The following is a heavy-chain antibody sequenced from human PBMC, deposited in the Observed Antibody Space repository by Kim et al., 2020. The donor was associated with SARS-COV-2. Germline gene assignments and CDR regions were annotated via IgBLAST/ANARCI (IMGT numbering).Heavy chain of an antibody. V-gene: IGHV1-46*01. D-gene: IGHD3-3*01. Sequence: ASVKVSCKASGYTFTSYYMHWVRQAPGQGLEWMGIINPSGGSTSYAQKFQGRVTMTRDTSTSTVYMELSSLRSEDTAVYYCARSRGGYDFSSYYFDYWGQGTLVTVSS. CDR1: GYTFTSYY. CDR3: ARSRGGYDFSSYYFDY. J-gene: IGHJ4*02. CDR2: INPSGGST.